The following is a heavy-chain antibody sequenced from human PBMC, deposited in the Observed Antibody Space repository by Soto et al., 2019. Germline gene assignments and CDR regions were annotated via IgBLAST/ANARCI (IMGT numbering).Heavy chain of an antibody. CDR2: INWNSGSI. J-gene: IGHJ6*02. CDR1: GFTFDDYA. Sequence: EVQLVESGGGLVQPGRSLRLSCAASGFTFDDYAMHWVRQAPGKGLEWVSGINWNSGSIGYADSVKGRFTISRDNAKNSLYLQMNSRRTEDTALYYCAKEKGFGGVRKGMDVWGQGTTVSISS. V-gene: IGHV3-9*01. D-gene: IGHD3-16*01. CDR3: AKEKGFGGVRKGMDV.